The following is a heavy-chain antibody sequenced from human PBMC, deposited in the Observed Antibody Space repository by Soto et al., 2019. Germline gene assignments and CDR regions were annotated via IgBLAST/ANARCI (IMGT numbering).Heavy chain of an antibody. D-gene: IGHD1-26*01. CDR2: ISFYNGKT. V-gene: IGHV1-18*01. J-gene: IGHJ3*02. CDR1: GYSFSSFG. Sequence: QGQLVQSGPEVKKPGASVKVSCKTSGYSFSSFGISWLRRAPGQGPEWMGWISFYNGKTNFAQKFQDRITLTTDTSTTTAYMELRSLTPDDTAMYYCARDVRVGAHMDASEIWGQGTMVTVSS. CDR3: ARDVRVGAHMDASEI.